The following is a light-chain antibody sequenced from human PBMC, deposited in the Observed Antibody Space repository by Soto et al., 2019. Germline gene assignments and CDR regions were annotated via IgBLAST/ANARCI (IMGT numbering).Light chain of an antibody. CDR1: SSDVGGYNY. Sequence: QSLLTQPRSVSGSPGQSVTISCTGTSSDVGGYNYVSWYQQHPGKAPKLMIYDVSKRPSGVPDRFSGSKSGNTASLTISGLQAEDEADYYCCSYAGSLYVFGTGTKSPS. CDR2: DVS. CDR3: CSYAGSLYV. V-gene: IGLV2-11*01. J-gene: IGLJ1*01.